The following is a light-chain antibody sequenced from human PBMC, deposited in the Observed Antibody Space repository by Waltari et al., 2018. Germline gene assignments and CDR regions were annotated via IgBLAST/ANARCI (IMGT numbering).Light chain of an antibody. CDR2: GNS. Sequence: QSVLTPPPSVSGAPGQRVTIPCTGSSPNIGAGYDVHWYQQPPGTAPKLLIYGNSNRPSGVPDRFSGSKSGTSASLAITGLQAEDEADYYCQSYDSSLSVVFGGGTKLTVL. V-gene: IGLV1-40*01. J-gene: IGLJ2*01. CDR3: QSYDSSLSVV. CDR1: SPNIGAGYD.